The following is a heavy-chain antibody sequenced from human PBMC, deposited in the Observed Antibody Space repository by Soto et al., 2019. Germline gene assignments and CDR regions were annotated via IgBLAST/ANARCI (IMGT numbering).Heavy chain of an antibody. CDR1: GYIFTSYW. CDR2: IYPGDSDT. Sequence: VESLKISCKGSGYIFTSYWIGCVRQMAVEVLEWMGIIYPGDSDTRYSPSFQGQVTISADKSISTAYLQWSSLKASDTAMYYCARGTYDYVWGSYRMDYYYYGMDVWGQGTTVTVSS. V-gene: IGHV5-51*01. J-gene: IGHJ6*02. D-gene: IGHD3-16*02. CDR3: ARGTYDYVWGSYRMDYYYYGMDV.